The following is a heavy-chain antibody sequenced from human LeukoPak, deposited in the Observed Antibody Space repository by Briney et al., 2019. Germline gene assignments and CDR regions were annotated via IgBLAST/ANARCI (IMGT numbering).Heavy chain of an antibody. CDR1: GGSISSYY. J-gene: IGHJ5*02. Sequence: SETLSLTCTVSGGSISSYYWSWIRQPPGKGLEWIGYIYYSGSTNYNPSLKSRVTISVDTSKNQFSLKLSSVTAADTAVYYCARHYSYGHGWFDPWGQGTLVTVSS. CDR2: IYYSGST. CDR3: ARHYSYGHGWFDP. V-gene: IGHV4-59*08. D-gene: IGHD5-18*01.